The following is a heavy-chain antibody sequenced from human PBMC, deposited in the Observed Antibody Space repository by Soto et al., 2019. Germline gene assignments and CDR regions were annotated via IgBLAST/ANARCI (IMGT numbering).Heavy chain of an antibody. CDR1: GFTFSGSA. CDR3: TRHGDRVGYDSSRAPDP. V-gene: IGHV3-73*01. D-gene: IGHD3-22*01. Sequence: GGSLRLSCAASGFTFSGSAMHWVRQASGKGLEWVGRIRSKANSYATANAASVKGRFTISRDDSKNTAYLQMNSLKTEDTAVYYCTRHGDRVGYDSSRAPDPWGQGTLVTVSS. CDR2: IRSKANSYAT. J-gene: IGHJ5*02.